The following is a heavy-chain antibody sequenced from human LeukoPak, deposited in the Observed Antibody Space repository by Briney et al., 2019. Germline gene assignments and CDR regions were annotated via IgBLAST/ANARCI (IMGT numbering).Heavy chain of an antibody. V-gene: IGHV3-43*01. CDR3: AKDITPSSKSGYFDY. D-gene: IGHD4-11*01. CDR2: ISWDGGST. CDR1: GFTFDDYT. J-gene: IGHJ4*02. Sequence: GGSLRLSCAASGFTFDDYTMHWVRQAPGKGLEWVSLISWDGGSTYYADSVRGRFTISRDNSKNSLYLQMNSLRTEDTALYYCAKDITPSSKSGYFDYWGQGTLVTVSS.